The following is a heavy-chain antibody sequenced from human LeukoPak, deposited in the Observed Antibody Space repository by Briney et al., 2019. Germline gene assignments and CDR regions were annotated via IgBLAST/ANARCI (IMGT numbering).Heavy chain of an antibody. CDR2: TYYSGST. V-gene: IGHV4-59*01. D-gene: IGHD6-13*01. CDR3: ARARSSWNFAD. Sequence: SETLSLTCTVSGGSISSYYWSWIRQPPGKGLEWIGYTYYSGSTNYNPSLKSRVTISVDTSKNQFSLKLSSVTAADTAVYYCARARSSWNFADWGQGTLVTVSS. J-gene: IGHJ4*02. CDR1: GGSISSYY.